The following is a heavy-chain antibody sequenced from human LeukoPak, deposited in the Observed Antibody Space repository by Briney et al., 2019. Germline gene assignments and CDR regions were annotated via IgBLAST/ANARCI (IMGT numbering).Heavy chain of an antibody. Sequence: PGRSLRLSCAASGFTFSSYGMHWVRQAPGKGLEWVAVISYDGSNKYYADSVKGRFTISRDNSKNTLYLQMNSLRAEDTAVYYCAKDKDSGEPVAGPSFFDYWGQGTLVTVFS. CDR3: AKDKDSGEPVAGPSFFDY. CDR1: GFTFSSYG. CDR2: ISYDGSNK. V-gene: IGHV3-30*18. D-gene: IGHD6-19*01. J-gene: IGHJ4*02.